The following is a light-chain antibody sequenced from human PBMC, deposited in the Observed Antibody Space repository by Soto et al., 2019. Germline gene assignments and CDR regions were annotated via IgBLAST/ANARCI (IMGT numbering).Light chain of an antibody. CDR3: CSYAGSSTFEV. V-gene: IGLV2-23*03. Sequence: QSVLTQPASVSGSPGQSITISCTGTSSDVGSYNLVSWYQQHPGKAPKLMIYEGSKRPSGVSNRFSGSKSGNTASLTISGLQAEDEGDYYCCSYAGSSTFEVFGGGTKLTVL. J-gene: IGLJ3*02. CDR2: EGS. CDR1: SSDVGSYNL.